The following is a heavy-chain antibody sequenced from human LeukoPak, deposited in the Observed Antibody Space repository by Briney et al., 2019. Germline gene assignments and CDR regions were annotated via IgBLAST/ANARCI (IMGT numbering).Heavy chain of an antibody. CDR2: IRYDGSNK. CDR3: AKARSYDSSGLFGY. D-gene: IGHD3-22*01. V-gene: IGHV3-30*02. Sequence: GGSLRLSCAASGFSFSSYGMHWVRQAPGKGLEWVAFIRYDGSNKYYADSVKGRFTISRDNSKNTLYLQMNSLRAEDTAVYYCAKARSYDSSGLFGYWGQGTLVTVSS. CDR1: GFSFSSYG. J-gene: IGHJ4*02.